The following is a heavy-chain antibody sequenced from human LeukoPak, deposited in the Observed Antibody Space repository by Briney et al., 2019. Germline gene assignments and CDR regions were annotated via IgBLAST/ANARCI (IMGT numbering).Heavy chain of an antibody. CDR1: GYTLTELS. J-gene: IGHJ4*02. CDR3: ATDLFRGYYFDY. D-gene: IGHD1-26*01. Sequence: GASVKVSCKVSGYTLTELSMHWVRQAPGKGLEWMGGFDPEDGETIYAQKFQGRVTMTEDTSTDTAYMELSSLRSEDTAVYYCATDLFRGYYFDYRGQGTLVTVSS. CDR2: FDPEDGET. V-gene: IGHV1-24*01.